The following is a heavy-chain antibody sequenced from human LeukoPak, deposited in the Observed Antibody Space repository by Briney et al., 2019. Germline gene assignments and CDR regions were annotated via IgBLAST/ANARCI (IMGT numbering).Heavy chain of an antibody. CDR2: ISGSGGGGST. CDR1: GFTFSSYA. Sequence: GGSLRLSCAASGFTFSSYAMSWVRQAPGKGLEWVSTISGSGGGGSTYYADSVKGRFTISRDNAKNSLYLRMNSLRAEDTAVYYCAKDRSGYYVTVFDYWGQGTLVTVSS. CDR3: AKDRSGYYVTVFDY. V-gene: IGHV3-23*01. J-gene: IGHJ4*02. D-gene: IGHD3-22*01.